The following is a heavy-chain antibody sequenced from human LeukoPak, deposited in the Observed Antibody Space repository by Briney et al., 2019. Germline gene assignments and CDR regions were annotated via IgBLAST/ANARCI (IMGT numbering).Heavy chain of an antibody. CDR2: IKNDGTVK. CDR3: AKDSYSKGDY. D-gene: IGHD6-13*01. J-gene: IGHJ4*02. CDR1: GYTFTGYY. Sequence: SCKASGYTFTGYYMHWVRQAPGKGLEWVANIKNDGTVKNYVDSVKGRFTISRDNAKNSLYLQMNSLRAEDTAVYYCAKDSYSKGDYWGQGVLVTVSS. V-gene: IGHV3-7*01.